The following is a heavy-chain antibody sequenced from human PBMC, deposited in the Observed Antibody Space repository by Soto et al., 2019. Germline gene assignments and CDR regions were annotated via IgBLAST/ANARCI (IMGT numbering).Heavy chain of an antibody. CDR2: ISWNSGSI. CDR1: GFTIADYS. V-gene: IGHV3-9*01. D-gene: IGHD1-7*01. J-gene: IGHJ4*02. Sequence: SLRLSCAASGFTIADYSLPSVRQGPGQGLEWVSGISWNSGSIGYADSVKGRFTISRDNAKNSLYLTINSLRAEDTALSYCAKFQLEDWNYSTYFDYWGQGTLVTVSS. CDR3: AKFQLEDWNYSTYFDY.